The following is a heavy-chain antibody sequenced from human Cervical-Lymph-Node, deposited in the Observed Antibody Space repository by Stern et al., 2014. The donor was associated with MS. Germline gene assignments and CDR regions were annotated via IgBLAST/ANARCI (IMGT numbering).Heavy chain of an antibody. V-gene: IGHV3-74*02. J-gene: IGHJ4*02. D-gene: IGHD3-3*01. CDR3: ARSLWSGYCDS. Sequence: EVQLVESGGGLVHPGGSLRLSCAASGFTFSSYWMHWVRQPPGQGLEWVSRIKSDGTDTHYADSVKGRFTISRDNTKNTSYLYMNSLRPEDTAVYYCARSLWSGYCDSWGQGTLVAVSS. CDR1: GFTFSSYW. CDR2: IKSDGTDT.